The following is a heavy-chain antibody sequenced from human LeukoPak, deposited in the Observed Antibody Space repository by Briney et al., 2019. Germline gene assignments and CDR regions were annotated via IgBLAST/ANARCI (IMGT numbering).Heavy chain of an antibody. V-gene: IGHV4-34*01. D-gene: IGHD2-21*02. CDR3: ARGNVVTVNYFDY. J-gene: IGHJ4*02. CDR1: GGSFSGYC. Sequence: SETLSLTCAVYGGSFSGYCWSWIRQPPGKGLEWIGEIKHSGSTNYNPSLKSRVTISVDTSKNQFSLKLSSVTAADTAVYYCARGNVVTVNYFDYWGQGTLVTVSS. CDR2: IKHSGST.